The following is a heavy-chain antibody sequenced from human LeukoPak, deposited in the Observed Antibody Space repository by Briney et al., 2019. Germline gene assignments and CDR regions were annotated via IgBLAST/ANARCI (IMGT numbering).Heavy chain of an antibody. D-gene: IGHD5-24*01. CDR3: ARGGRKRRDGYNYVLADY. Sequence: ASVKVSCKVSGYTLTELSMYWVRQAPGKGLEWRGGSNPEDGETIYAQKFQGRVTMTRNTSISTAYMELSSLRSEDTAVYYCARGGRKRRDGYNYVLADYWGQGTLVTVSS. CDR2: SNPEDGET. J-gene: IGHJ4*02. V-gene: IGHV1-24*01. CDR1: GYTLTELS.